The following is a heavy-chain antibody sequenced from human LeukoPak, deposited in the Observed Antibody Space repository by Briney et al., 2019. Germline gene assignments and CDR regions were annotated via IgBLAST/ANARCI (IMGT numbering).Heavy chain of an antibody. J-gene: IGHJ3*01. V-gene: IGHV1-24*01. CDR2: FDPEVGGT. Sequence: ASVKVSCKVSGNTLTESFIHWVRQAPGKDLEWVGGFDPEVGGTVYAQKFQGRVTMTEDTSTDTAYMDLSSLRSEDTAVYYCATAYDTSGYGPFDVWGQGTMVTVST. CDR1: GNTLTESF. D-gene: IGHD3-22*01. CDR3: ATAYDTSGYGPFDV.